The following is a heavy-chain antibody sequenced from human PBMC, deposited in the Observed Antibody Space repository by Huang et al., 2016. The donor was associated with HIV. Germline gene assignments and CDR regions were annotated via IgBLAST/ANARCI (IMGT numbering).Heavy chain of an antibody. V-gene: IGHV4-34*01. CDR2: INHSGST. CDR1: GGSFSGYY. J-gene: IGHJ4*02. CDR3: ARRRMGYGGAPFDY. Sequence: QVQLQQWGAGLLKPPETLSLTCAVYGGSFSGYYWSWIRQPPGKGLEWIGEINHSGSTNYNPSLKSRVTISVDTSKNQFSLKLSSVTAADTAVYYCARRRMGYGGAPFDYWGQGTLVTVSS. D-gene: IGHD4-17*01.